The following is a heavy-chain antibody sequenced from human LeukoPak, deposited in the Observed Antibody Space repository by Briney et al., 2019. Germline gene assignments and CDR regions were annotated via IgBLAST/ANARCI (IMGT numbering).Heavy chain of an antibody. CDR1: GFTVSSNY. CDR2: IYIGGST. Sequence: SGGSLILSCAASGFTVSSNYMSWVRQAPGKGLEWVSSIYIGGSTYYADSVKGRFTISRDNPNNTLYLQMHSLRAEDTAVYYCAREISRFGIWGQGTLVTVSS. CDR3: AREISRFGI. V-gene: IGHV3-66*01. J-gene: IGHJ4*02. D-gene: IGHD3-16*01.